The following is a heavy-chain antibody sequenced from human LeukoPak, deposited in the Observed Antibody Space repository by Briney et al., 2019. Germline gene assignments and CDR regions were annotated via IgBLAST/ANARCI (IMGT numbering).Heavy chain of an antibody. CDR2: IYTSGST. V-gene: IGHV4-4*07. Sequence: SETLSLTCTVSGGSISSYYWSWIRQPAGKGLEWIGRIYTSGSTNYNPSLKSRVTMSVDTSKNQFSLKLSSVTAADTAVYYCAREGYDFWSGYQYYFVYWGQGTLVTVSS. CDR1: GGSISSYY. J-gene: IGHJ4*02. CDR3: AREGYDFWSGYQYYFVY. D-gene: IGHD3-3*01.